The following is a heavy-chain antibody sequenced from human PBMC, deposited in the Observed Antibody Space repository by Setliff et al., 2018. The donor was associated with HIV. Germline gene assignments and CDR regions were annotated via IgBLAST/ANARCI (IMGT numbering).Heavy chain of an antibody. CDR1: GFTFGDYA. D-gene: IGHD6-19*01. CDR3: TTEVFRQWLVGDY. Sequence: GGSLRLSCTASGFTFGDYAMSWVRQAPGKGLEWVGFIRSKAYGGTTEYAASVKDRFTVSRDDSKSIAYLQMKNLKTEDTAVYYCTTEVFRQWLVGDYWGQGTLVTVSS. J-gene: IGHJ4*02. V-gene: IGHV3-49*04. CDR2: IRSKAYGGTT.